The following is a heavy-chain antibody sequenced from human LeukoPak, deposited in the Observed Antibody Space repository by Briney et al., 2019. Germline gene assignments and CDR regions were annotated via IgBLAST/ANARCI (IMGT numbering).Heavy chain of an antibody. V-gene: IGHV1-2*06. D-gene: IGHD5-18*01. CDR2: INPNSGGT. Sequence: ASVKVSCKASGYTFTAYYMYWVRQAPGQGLECMGRINPNSGGTNYAQKFQGRVTMTRDTSISTAYMELSRLRSDDTAVYYCATSSEGGYSYGSDIDYWGQGTLVTVSS. J-gene: IGHJ4*02. CDR1: GYTFTAYY. CDR3: ATSSEGGYSYGSDIDY.